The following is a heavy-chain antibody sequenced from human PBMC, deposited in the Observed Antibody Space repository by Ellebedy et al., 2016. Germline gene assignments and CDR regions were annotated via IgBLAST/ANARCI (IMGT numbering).Heavy chain of an antibody. CDR3: ATRHYGGFDI. V-gene: IGHV3-53*01. CDR2: IDSGGSS. J-gene: IGHJ3*02. D-gene: IGHD4-23*01. Sequence: GESLKISXVASGFTVTNDYMTWARQAPGKGLEWVSVIDSGGSSYYANSVKGRVTISRDSPKNTLYLQMNSLRAEDTAVYYCATRHYGGFDIWGRGTMVTVSS. CDR1: GFTVTNDY.